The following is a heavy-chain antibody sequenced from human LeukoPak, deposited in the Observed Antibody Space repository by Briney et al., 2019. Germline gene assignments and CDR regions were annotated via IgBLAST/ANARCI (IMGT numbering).Heavy chain of an antibody. D-gene: IGHD3-22*01. CDR3: ARAEEYYYDSSGLRTFDC. V-gene: IGHV3-21*01. Sequence: GGSLRLSCAASGFTFSSYSMNWVRQAPGKGLEWVSSISSSSSYIYYADSVKGRFTISRDNAKNSLYLQMNSLRAEDTAVYYCARAEEYYYDSSGLRTFDCWGQGTLVTVSS. CDR1: GFTFSSYS. CDR2: ISSSSSYI. J-gene: IGHJ4*02.